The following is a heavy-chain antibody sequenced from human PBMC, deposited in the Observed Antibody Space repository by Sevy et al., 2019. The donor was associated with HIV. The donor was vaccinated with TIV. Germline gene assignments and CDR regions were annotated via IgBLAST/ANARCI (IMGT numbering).Heavy chain of an antibody. D-gene: IGHD5-12*01. CDR3: ARDPKEIGYSGYAWGYYYYGMDV. CDR1: GFTFGSYW. V-gene: IGHV3-7*01. Sequence: GGSLRLSCAASGFTFGSYWMSWVRQAPGKGLEWVANIKQDGSEKYYVDSVKGRFTISRDNAKNSLYLQMNSLRAEDTAVYYCARDPKEIGYSGYAWGYYYYGMDVWGQGTTVTVSS. CDR2: IKQDGSEK. J-gene: IGHJ6*02.